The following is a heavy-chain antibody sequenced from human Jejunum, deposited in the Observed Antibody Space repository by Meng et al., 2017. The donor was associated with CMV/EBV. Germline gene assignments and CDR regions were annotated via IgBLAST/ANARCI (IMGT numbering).Heavy chain of an antibody. V-gene: IGHV3-23*01. D-gene: IGHD1-26*01. CDR2: ITGRSNSI. J-gene: IGHJ4*02. CDR3: AKGSGDSRPYYFDY. Sequence: SGLPVRTHSMTCVRQALGKGLEWVSAITGRSNSISYADSVKGRFPVSRDNSRTTMYLQMNSLRAEDTAIYYCAKGSGDSRPYYFDYWGQGALVTVSS. CDR1: GLPVRTHS.